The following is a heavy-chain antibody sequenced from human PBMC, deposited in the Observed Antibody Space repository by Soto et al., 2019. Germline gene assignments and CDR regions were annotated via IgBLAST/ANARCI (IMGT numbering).Heavy chain of an antibody. CDR1: GHSFTSYW. Sequence: GESLKISCKGSGHSFTSYWIGWVRQMPGKGLEWMGIIYPGDSDTRYSPSFQGQVTISADKSISTAYLQWSSLKASGTAMYYCARLRITMIVVAPAGAFDIWGQGTMVTVSS. V-gene: IGHV5-51*01. D-gene: IGHD3-22*01. CDR3: ARLRITMIVVAPAGAFDI. CDR2: IYPGDSDT. J-gene: IGHJ3*02.